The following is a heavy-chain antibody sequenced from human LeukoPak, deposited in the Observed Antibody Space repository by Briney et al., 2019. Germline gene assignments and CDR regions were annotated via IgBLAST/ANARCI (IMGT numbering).Heavy chain of an antibody. V-gene: IGHV4-38-2*02. CDR3: ASLYFGANSNFDY. J-gene: IGHJ4*02. D-gene: IGHD4-23*01. Sequence: SETLSLTCTVSGYSISSGYYWGWIRQPPGKGLEWIGSIFHSGSTYYNPSLKSRVTISVDTSKNQFSLKLNSVTAADTAVYYCASLYFGANSNFDYWGQGTLVTVSS. CDR2: IFHSGST. CDR1: GYSISSGYY.